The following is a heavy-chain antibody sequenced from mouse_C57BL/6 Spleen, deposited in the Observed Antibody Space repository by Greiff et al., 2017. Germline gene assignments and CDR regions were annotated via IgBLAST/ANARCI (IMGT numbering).Heavy chain of an antibody. D-gene: IGHD2-3*01. CDR3: ARPDGYQGAMDY. Sequence: VHVKQSGGGLVKPGGSLKLSCAASGFTFSDYGMHWVRQAPEKGLEWVAYISSGSSTIYYADTVKGRFTISRDNAKNTLFLQMTSLRSEDTAMYYCARPDGYQGAMDYWGQGTSVTVSS. J-gene: IGHJ4*01. CDR1: GFTFSDYG. V-gene: IGHV5-17*01. CDR2: ISSGSSTI.